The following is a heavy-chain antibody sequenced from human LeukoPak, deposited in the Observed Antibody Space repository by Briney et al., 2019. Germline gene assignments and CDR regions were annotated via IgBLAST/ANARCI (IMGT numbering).Heavy chain of an antibody. D-gene: IGHD3-3*01. CDR2: IYPGDSDT. CDR3: ARLYYDFWSGYFGAFDI. J-gene: IGHJ3*02. Sequence: RGESLKISCQGSGYSFNNYWIAWVRQMPGKGLEWMGIIYPGDSDTRYSPSFQGQVTISADKSISTAYLQWSSLKASDTAMYYCARLYYDFWSGYFGAFDIWGQGTMVTVSS. V-gene: IGHV5-51*01. CDR1: GYSFNNYW.